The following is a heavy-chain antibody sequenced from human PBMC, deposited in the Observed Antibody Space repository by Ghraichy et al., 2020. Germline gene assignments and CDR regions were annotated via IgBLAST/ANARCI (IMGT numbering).Heavy chain of an antibody. Sequence: GESLNISCAASGFTFSNAWMSWVRQAPGKGLEWVGRIKSKTDGGTTDYAAPVKGRFTISRDDSKNTLYLQMNSLKTEDTAVYYCTTDLSRDIVVVVAAITGLFNYGMDVWGQGTTVTVSS. J-gene: IGHJ6*02. CDR2: IKSKTDGGTT. V-gene: IGHV3-15*01. CDR3: TTDLSRDIVVVVAAITGLFNYGMDV. D-gene: IGHD2-15*01. CDR1: GFTFSNAW.